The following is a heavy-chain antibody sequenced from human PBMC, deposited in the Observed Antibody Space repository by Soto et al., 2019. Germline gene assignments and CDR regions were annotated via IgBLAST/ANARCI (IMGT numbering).Heavy chain of an antibody. CDR3: ARDLLYYYDSSGYLITPLFDY. CDR2: ISAYNGNT. Sequence: ASVKVSCKASGYTFTSYGISWVRQAPGQGLEWMGWISAYNGNTNYAQKLQGRVTMTTDTSTSTAYMELRSLRSDDTAVYYCARDLLYYYDSSGYLITPLFDYWGQGTLVTVSS. J-gene: IGHJ4*02. V-gene: IGHV1-18*01. D-gene: IGHD3-22*01. CDR1: GYTFTSYG.